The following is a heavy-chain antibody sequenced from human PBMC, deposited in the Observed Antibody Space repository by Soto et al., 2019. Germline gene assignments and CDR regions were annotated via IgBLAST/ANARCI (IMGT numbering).Heavy chain of an antibody. V-gene: IGHV4-30-4*02. J-gene: IGHJ6*02. D-gene: IGHD3-3*01. CDR1: GGSISSGDYY. CDR2: IYYSGST. Sequence: SETLSLTCTVSGGSISSGDYYWSWIRQPPGKGLEWIGYIYYSGSTYYNPSLKSRVTISVDTSKNQFSLKLSSVTAADTAVYYCARGGRRFDYDFWSGYPTAYYYYGMDVWGQGTTVTVSS. CDR3: ARGGRRFDYDFWSGYPTAYYYYGMDV.